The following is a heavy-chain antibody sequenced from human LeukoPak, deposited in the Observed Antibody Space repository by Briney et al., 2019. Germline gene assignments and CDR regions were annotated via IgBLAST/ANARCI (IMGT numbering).Heavy chain of an antibody. D-gene: IGHD3-3*01. CDR2: ISTTGSA. J-gene: IGHJ5*02. CDR1: GGSISTDY. CDR3: ARSSAITIFGVINWFDP. V-gene: IGHV4-4*07. Sequence: SETLSLTCSVSGGSISTDYWSWIRQPAGKGLEWVGRISTTGSASYNPSLKSRLTMSVDMSKNQFSLTLTSVTAADTAVYYCARSSAITIFGVINWFDPWGRGTLVTVSS.